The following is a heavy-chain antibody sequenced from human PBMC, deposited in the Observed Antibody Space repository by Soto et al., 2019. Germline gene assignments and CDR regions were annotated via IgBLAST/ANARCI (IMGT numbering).Heavy chain of an antibody. CDR2: IYYSGST. V-gene: IGHV4-39*07. CDR1: GGSISSRGYY. CDR3: ARTLYSYGPRFDY. Sequence: SETLSLTCAVSGGSISSRGYYWGWIRQPPGKGLEWIGTIYYSGSTYYNPSLKSRVTISVDTSKNQFSLKLSSVTAADTAVYYCARTLYSYGPRFDYWGQGTLVTVSS. D-gene: IGHD5-18*01. J-gene: IGHJ4*02.